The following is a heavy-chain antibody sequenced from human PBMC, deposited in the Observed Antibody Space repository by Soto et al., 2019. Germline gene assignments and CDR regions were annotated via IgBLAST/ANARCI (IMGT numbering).Heavy chain of an antibody. CDR1: GFTFSTYT. CDR2: VGGSGDGT. Sequence: EVQLLEFGGGLVQPGGSLRLSCAASGFTFSTYTMTWVRQAPGKGLEWVSSVGGSGDGTYYEDSVKDRFTISRDNSKKTLYLQRNSLRAEDTAIYYFAKAREVTLVRISLAQWGQGALVTVSS. D-gene: IGHD3-10*01. CDR3: AKAREVTLVRISLAQ. V-gene: IGHV3-23*01. J-gene: IGHJ4*02.